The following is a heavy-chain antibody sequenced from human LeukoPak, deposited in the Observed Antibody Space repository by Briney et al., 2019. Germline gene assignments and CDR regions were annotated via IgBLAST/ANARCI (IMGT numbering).Heavy chain of an antibody. D-gene: IGHD5-18*01. CDR1: GYTFTSYA. V-gene: IGHV1-3*01. CDR3: ARPGRYSYGLDY. Sequence: ASVKVSCTASGYTFTSYAMHWVRQAPGQRLEWMGWINAGNGNTKYSQKFQGRVTITRDTSASTAYMELSSLRSEDTAVCYCARPGRYSYGLDYWGQGTLVTVSS. J-gene: IGHJ4*02. CDR2: INAGNGNT.